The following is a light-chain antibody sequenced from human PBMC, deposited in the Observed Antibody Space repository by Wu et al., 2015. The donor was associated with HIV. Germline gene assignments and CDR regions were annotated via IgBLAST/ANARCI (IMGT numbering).Light chain of an antibody. Sequence: EIVMTQSPATLSVSPGESVTLSCRASQNVGSNLAWYQQKPGQAPRLLISGASTRATGVPARFSGSGSGTDFTLTISSLQSEDFALYYCHQYTNWPPRDTFGLGPKWISN. J-gene: IGKJ3*01. CDR2: GAS. CDR3: HQYTNWPPRDT. V-gene: IGKV3-15*01. CDR1: QNVGSN.